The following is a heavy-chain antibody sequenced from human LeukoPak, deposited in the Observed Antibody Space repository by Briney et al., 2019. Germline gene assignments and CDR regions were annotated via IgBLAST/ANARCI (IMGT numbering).Heavy chain of an antibody. CDR2: MNPNSGNT. J-gene: IGHJ6*03. Sequence: ASVKVSCKASGYTFTSYDINWVRQATGQGLEWMGWMNPNSGNTGYAQKSQGRVTMTRNTSISTAYMELSSLRSEDTAVYYCARGRVLRLLLRDHYYYYMDVWGKGTTVTVSS. CDR3: ARGRVLRLLLRDHYYYYMDV. D-gene: IGHD3-22*01. CDR1: GYTFTSYD. V-gene: IGHV1-8*01.